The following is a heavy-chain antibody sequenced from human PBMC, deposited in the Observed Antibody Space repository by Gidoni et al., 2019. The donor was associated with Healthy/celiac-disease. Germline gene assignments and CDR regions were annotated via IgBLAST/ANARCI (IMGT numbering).Heavy chain of an antibody. Sequence: EVQLLESGGGLVQPGGSLRLSCAASGFTFSNHAMNWVRQAPGKGLEWVSSISGSGGSTYYADSVKGRFTILRDNSKNTLYVQMNSLRADDTAVYYCAKGPHYDLWSDFSYYFDYWGQGILVTVSS. D-gene: IGHD3-3*01. CDR2: ISGSGGST. CDR1: GFTFSNHA. CDR3: AKGPHYDLWSDFSYYFDY. V-gene: IGHV3-23*01. J-gene: IGHJ4*02.